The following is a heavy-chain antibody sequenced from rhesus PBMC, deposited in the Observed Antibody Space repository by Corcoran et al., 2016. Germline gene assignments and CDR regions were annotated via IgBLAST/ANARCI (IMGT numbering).Heavy chain of an antibody. CDR1: GGSFSSYW. J-gene: IGHJ4*01. V-gene: IGHV4-80*01. Sequence: QVQLQESGPGLVKPSETLSLTCAVSGGSFSSYWWSWIRHPPGKGLAGIGEINGNSGSTNYTPSLLSRGTISIDASKNQCSRKLSSVTAADTAVYDCARTYYNIWTGYLDYWGQGVLVTVSS. CDR3: ARTYYNIWTGYLDY. D-gene: IGHD3-3*01. CDR2: INGNSGST.